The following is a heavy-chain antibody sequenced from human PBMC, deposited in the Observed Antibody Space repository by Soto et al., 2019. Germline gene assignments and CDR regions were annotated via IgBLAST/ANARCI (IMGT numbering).Heavy chain of an antibody. D-gene: IGHD1-26*01. Sequence: QVHLVQSGAEVKKPGASVKVSCKASGYTFTTYGINWVRQAPGQGLEWMGWISTYKGNTNYAQKLQGRVTMTTDTSTSTAYMELTSLRSDDTAVYYCARDFTYSVSFNDAFAIWGQVTMVTVSS. CDR1: GYTFTTYG. V-gene: IGHV1-18*01. CDR2: ISTYKGNT. CDR3: ARDFTYSVSFNDAFAI. J-gene: IGHJ3*02.